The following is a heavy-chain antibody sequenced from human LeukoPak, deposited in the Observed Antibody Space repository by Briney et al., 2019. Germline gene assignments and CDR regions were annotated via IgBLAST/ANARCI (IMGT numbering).Heavy chain of an antibody. D-gene: IGHD3-10*01. J-gene: IGHJ6*02. CDR1: GYTFTGYY. CDR3: ALLWFGESPYGMDV. Sequence: ASVKVSCKASGYTFTGYYMHWVRQAPGQGLEWMGWINPNSGGTNYAQKFQGRVTMTRDTSTSTVYMELSSLRSEDTAVYYCALLWFGESPYGMDVWGQGTTVTVSS. CDR2: INPNSGGT. V-gene: IGHV1-2*02.